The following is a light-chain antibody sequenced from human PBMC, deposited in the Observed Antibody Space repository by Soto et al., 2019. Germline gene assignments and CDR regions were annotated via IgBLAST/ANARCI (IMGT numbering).Light chain of an antibody. CDR2: EGS. CDR1: SSDVGSYNL. V-gene: IGLV2-23*01. J-gene: IGLJ3*02. CDR3: CSYAGSSTWV. Sequence: QSALTQPASVSGSPGQSITISCTGTSSDVGSYNLVSWYQQHPGKAPKLMIYEGSKRPSGVSNRFSGSKSGNTTSLTISGLQDEEEADYYCCSYAGSSTWVFGGGTQLTVL.